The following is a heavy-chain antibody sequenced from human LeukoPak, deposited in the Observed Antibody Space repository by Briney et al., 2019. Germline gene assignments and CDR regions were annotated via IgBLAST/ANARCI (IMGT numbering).Heavy chain of an antibody. D-gene: IGHD4-23*01. CDR3: ARLSGNSHFDY. CDR2: IYYSGNT. V-gene: IGHV4-59*01. Sequence: PSETLSLTCAASNGSISNYYLNWIRQPPGKGLEWLGYIYYSGNTNYNPSLKSRVTISVDTSKNQFSLKLNSVTAANTAVYFSARLSGNSHFDYWGQGTLVTVSS. J-gene: IGHJ4*02. CDR1: NGSISNYY.